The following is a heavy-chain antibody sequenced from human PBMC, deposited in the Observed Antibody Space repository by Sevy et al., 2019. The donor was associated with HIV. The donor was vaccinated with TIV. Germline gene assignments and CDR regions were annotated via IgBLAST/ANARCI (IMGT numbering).Heavy chain of an antibody. D-gene: IGHD3-9*01. CDR3: VRTAGLTGSYEY. J-gene: IGHJ4*02. CDR2: ISFNGNHE. V-gene: IGHV3-30-3*01. Sequence: GGSLRLSCVASGFTFTNFPMHWDRQAPGRGLEWVAIISFNGNHEFYAHSVKGRFTISRDNSKSTLYLQMNSLRREDTAVYYCVRTAGLTGSYEYWGQGTQVTVSS. CDR1: GFTFTNFP.